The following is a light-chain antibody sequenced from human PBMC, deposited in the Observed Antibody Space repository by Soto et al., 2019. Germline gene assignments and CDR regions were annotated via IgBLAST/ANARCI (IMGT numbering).Light chain of an antibody. CDR2: KAS. J-gene: IGKJ1*01. CDR3: QQYSTYTPRT. CDR1: QSISIW. Sequence: DSQMTQSPSTLSASVGDRVTMSCRGSQSISIWLAWYQQKPGKAPKILIYKASSLESGVPSRFSGSGSGTEFTLTISSLQPDDFATYYCQQYSTYTPRTFGQGTKVDI. V-gene: IGKV1-5*03.